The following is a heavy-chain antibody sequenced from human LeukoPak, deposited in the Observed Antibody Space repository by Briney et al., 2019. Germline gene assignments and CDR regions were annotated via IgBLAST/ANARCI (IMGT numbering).Heavy chain of an antibody. Sequence: SETLSLTCTVSVGSISSGNYYWGWIRQPPGKGLLWMGTIHSSGSTYYNPSLNSRVTISKDTSKNQFSLQLNSVTAADTALYYCARDFSASRGYYFYMDVWGKGTTVTVSS. V-gene: IGHV4-39*07. J-gene: IGHJ6*03. CDR1: VGSISSGNYY. CDR2: IHSSGST. D-gene: IGHD6-19*01. CDR3: ARDFSASRGYYFYMDV.